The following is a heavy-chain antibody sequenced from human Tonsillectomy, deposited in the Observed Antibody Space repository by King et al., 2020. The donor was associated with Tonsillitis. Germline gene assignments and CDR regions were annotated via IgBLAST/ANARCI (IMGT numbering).Heavy chain of an antibody. CDR3: ARQWRWLQLYWYFDL. CDR1: GGSITSSRYY. D-gene: IGHD5-24*01. Sequence: QLQESGPGLVKPSETLSLTCTVSGGSITSSRYYWGWIRQPPGKGLEWIGSIYYSGSTYYNPSLKSRVTISVDTSKNQFSLKLCSVTAADTAVYYCARQWRWLQLYWYFDLWGRGTLVTVSS. V-gene: IGHV4-39*01. J-gene: IGHJ2*01. CDR2: IYYSGST.